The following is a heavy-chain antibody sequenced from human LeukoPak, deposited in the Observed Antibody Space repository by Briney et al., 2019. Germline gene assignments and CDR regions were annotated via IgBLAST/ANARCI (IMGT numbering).Heavy chain of an antibody. Sequence: GGSLRLSCAASGFTFSDYYMSWIRQAPGKGLEWVSYISSSGSTIYYADSVKGRFTISRDNAKNTVYLQMNSLRAEDTAVYFCTRDKKYYYDSNGMDVWGQGTTVTVTS. CDR3: TRDKKYYYDSNGMDV. D-gene: IGHD3-22*01. J-gene: IGHJ6*02. CDR1: GFTFSDYY. CDR2: ISSSGSTI. V-gene: IGHV3-11*04.